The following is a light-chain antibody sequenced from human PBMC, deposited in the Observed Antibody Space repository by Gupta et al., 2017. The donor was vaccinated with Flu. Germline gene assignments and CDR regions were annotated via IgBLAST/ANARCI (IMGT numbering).Light chain of an antibody. CDR3: QQYYSTPT. Sequence: DIVMTQSPDSLAVSLGERATINCQSSQSILYSSNNKNYLAWYQQKPGQPPKLLIYWASTRESGVPDRFRGSGSGTDFTLTISSLQAEDVAVYYCQQYYSTPTFGGGTKVEIK. CDR1: QSILYSSNNKNY. V-gene: IGKV4-1*01. J-gene: IGKJ4*01. CDR2: WAS.